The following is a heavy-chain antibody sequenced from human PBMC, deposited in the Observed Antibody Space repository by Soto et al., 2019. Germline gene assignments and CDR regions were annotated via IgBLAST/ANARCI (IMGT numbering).Heavy chain of an antibody. J-gene: IGHJ4*02. CDR1: GFTFSSYA. V-gene: IGHV3-23*01. D-gene: IGHD6-6*01. Sequence: GGSLRLSCAASGFTFSSYAMSWVRQAPGKGLEWVSAISGSGGSTYYADFVKGRFTISRDNSKNTLYLQMNSLRAEDTAVYYCAKDPSKYSSSYFDYWGQGTLVTVSS. CDR2: ISGSGGST. CDR3: AKDPSKYSSSYFDY.